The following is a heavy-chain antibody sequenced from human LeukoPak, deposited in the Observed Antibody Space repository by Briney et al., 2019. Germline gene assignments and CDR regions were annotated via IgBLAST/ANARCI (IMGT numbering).Heavy chain of an antibody. CDR2: IRYDGSNK. V-gene: IGHV3-30*02. Sequence: PGGSLRLSCAASGFTFSSYGMHWVRQAPGKGLEWVAFIRYDGSNKYYADSVKGRFTISRDNSKNTLYLQMNSLRAEDTAVYYCAREEVTVKYYYYYYYMDVWGKGTTVTVSS. CDR1: GFTFSSYG. D-gene: IGHD2-21*02. CDR3: AREEVTVKYYYYYYYMDV. J-gene: IGHJ6*03.